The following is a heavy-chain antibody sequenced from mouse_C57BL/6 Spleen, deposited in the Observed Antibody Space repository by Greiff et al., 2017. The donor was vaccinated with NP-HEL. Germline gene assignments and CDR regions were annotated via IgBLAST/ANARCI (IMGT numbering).Heavy chain of an antibody. CDR3: ASPLITTVVPFAY. V-gene: IGHV1-80*01. J-gene: IGHJ3*01. CDR2: IYPGDGDT. Sequence: QVQLQQSGAELVKPGASVKISCKASGYAFSSYWMNWVKQRPGKGLEWIGQIYPGDGDTNYNGKFKGKATLTADKSSSTAYMQLSSLTSEDSAVYFCASPLITTVVPFAYWGQGTLVTVSA. CDR1: GYAFSSYW. D-gene: IGHD1-1*01.